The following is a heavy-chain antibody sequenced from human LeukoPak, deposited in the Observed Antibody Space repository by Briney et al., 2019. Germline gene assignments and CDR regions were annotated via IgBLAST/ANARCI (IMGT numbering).Heavy chain of an antibody. V-gene: IGHV3-7*01. CDR3: ARDRGPGIVDY. D-gene: IGHD6-13*01. CDR1: GFTFSSYW. Sequence: GGSLRLSCAASGFTFSSYWMSWVRQAPGKGLEWVANIKQDGSEKYYVDSVNGRFTISRDKAKNSLYLQMNSPRAEDTAVYYCARDRGPGIVDYWGQGTLVTVSS. J-gene: IGHJ4*02. CDR2: IKQDGSEK.